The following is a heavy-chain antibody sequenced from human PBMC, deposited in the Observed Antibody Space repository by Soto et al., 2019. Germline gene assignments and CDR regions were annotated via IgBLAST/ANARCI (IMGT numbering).Heavy chain of an antibody. CDR1: GGTFSSYA. CDR3: ARDLLQTRSLHFDL. Sequence: QVQLVQSGAEVKKPGSSVKVSCKASGGTFSSYAISWVRQAPGQGLEWMGGIIPIFGTANYAQEFQGRVTITADKPTSTAYMELSSLRSEDTAVYYCARDLLQTRSLHFDLWGRGTLVTVSS. D-gene: IGHD4-4*01. V-gene: IGHV1-69*06. CDR2: IIPIFGTA. J-gene: IGHJ2*01.